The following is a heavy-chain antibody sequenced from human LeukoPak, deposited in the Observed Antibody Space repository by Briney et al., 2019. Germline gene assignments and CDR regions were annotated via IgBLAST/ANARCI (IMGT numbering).Heavy chain of an antibody. CDR1: GFTFSNYP. V-gene: IGHV3-23*01. CDR2: ISGRGDTI. D-gene: IGHD2-15*01. Sequence: PGGSLRLSCAASGFTFSNYPMAWVRQAPGEGLEWVSGISGRGDTIYYADSVKGRCTVSRDNSKNTLYLQMSSLGADDTAVYYCAKSLSQTPIDYWGQGTLVTVSS. CDR3: AKSLSQTPIDY. J-gene: IGHJ4*02.